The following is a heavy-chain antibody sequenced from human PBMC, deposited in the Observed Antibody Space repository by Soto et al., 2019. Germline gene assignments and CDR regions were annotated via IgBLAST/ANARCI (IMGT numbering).Heavy chain of an antibody. D-gene: IGHD3-10*01. CDR3: ASPPLGGGSEHYYHYYGMDV. J-gene: IGHJ6*02. Sequence: SETLSLTCTVSGGSISSSSYYWGWIRQPPGKGLEWIGSIYYSGSTYYNPSLKSRVTISVDTSKNQFSLKLSSVTAADTAVYYCASPPLGGGSEHYYHYYGMDVWGQGTTVT. V-gene: IGHV4-39*01. CDR1: GGSISSSSYY. CDR2: IYYSGST.